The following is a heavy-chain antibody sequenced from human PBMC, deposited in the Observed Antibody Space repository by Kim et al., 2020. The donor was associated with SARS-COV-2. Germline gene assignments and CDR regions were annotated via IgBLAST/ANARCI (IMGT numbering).Heavy chain of an antibody. Sequence: GGSLRLSCAASGFTFSSYGMHWVRQAPGKGLEWVAVIWYDGSNKYYADSVKGRFTISRDNSKNTLYLQMNSRRAEDTAVYYCAKDNYYYYYGMDVWGQGTTVTVSS. CDR2: IWYDGSNK. J-gene: IGHJ6*02. CDR3: AKDNYYYYYGMDV. CDR1: GFTFSSYG. V-gene: IGHV3-33*06.